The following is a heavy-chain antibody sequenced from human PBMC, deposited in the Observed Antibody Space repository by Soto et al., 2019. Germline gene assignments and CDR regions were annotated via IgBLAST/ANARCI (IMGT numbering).Heavy chain of an antibody. CDR3: ARDKDGSSYYYDNAFDI. J-gene: IGHJ3*02. V-gene: IGHV1-69*13. D-gene: IGHD3-22*01. Sequence: SVKVSCKASGGTFSSYAISWVRQAPGQGLEWMGGIIPIFGTANYAQKFQGRVTITADESTSTAYMELSSLRSEDTAVYYCARDKDGSSYYYDNAFDIWGQGTMVTVSS. CDR1: GGTFSSYA. CDR2: IIPIFGTA.